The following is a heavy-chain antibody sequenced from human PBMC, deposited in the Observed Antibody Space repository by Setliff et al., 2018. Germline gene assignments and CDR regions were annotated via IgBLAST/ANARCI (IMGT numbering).Heavy chain of an antibody. D-gene: IGHD3-22*01. CDR2: INSRSSTI. CDR1: GFTFSGYS. V-gene: IGHV3-48*01. Sequence: GGSLRLSCAASGFTFSGYSMDWVRQAPGKGLEWVSYINSRSSTIFYADSVKGRFTISRDNAKNSLYLQMNSLRAEDTAVYYCAREGSTIVEYYYYYGMDVWGQGTTVTVSS. CDR3: AREGSTIVEYYYYYGMDV. J-gene: IGHJ6*02.